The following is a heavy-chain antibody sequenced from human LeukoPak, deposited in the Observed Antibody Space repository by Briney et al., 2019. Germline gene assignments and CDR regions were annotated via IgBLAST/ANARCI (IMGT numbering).Heavy chain of an antibody. J-gene: IGHJ5*02. V-gene: IGHV3-15*01. D-gene: IGHD2-8*01. Sequence: GGSLRLSCAASGLAFSNAWMSWVRQAPGKGLEWVGRIKSKTEGGTTDYAAPVKDRFTISRDDSKNTLYLQMSSLKTEDTAVYYCTTDEWAWGQGTLVTVSS. CDR1: GLAFSNAW. CDR2: IKSKTEGGTT. CDR3: TTDEWA.